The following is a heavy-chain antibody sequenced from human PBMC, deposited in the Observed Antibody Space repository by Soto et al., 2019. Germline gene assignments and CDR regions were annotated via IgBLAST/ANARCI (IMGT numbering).Heavy chain of an antibody. J-gene: IGHJ4*02. V-gene: IGHV4-59*01. CDR1: GGSISSYY. D-gene: IGHD3-10*01. CDR3: ERDDLYASGIPI. Sequence: QVQLQESGPGLVKPSETLSLTCTVSGGSISSYYWSWIRQPPGKGLEWIGYIYYSGSTNYNPSLKSRVTMSLDTSKNQCSLKLSSVTAADTAVYYCERDDLYASGIPIWGQGTLVTVSS. CDR2: IYYSGST.